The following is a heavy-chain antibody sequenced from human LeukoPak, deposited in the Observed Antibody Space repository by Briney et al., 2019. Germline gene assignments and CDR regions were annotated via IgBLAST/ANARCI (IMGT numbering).Heavy chain of an antibody. CDR3: ARGLDSGSYWKNYYYYGMDV. CDR2: ISYDGSNK. Sequence: GGSLRLSCAASGFTFSSYGMHWVRQAPGKGLEWVAVISYDGSNKYYADSVKGRFTISTDNSKNTLYLQMNSLRAEDTDVYYCARGLDSGSYWKNYYYYGMDVWGQGTTVTVSS. CDR1: GFTFSSYG. D-gene: IGHD1-26*01. V-gene: IGHV3-30*03. J-gene: IGHJ6*02.